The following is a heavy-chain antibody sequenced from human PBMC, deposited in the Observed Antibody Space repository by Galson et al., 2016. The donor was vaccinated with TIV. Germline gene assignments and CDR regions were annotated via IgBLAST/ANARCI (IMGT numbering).Heavy chain of an antibody. D-gene: IGHD3-3*01. CDR2: INQDGSKT. J-gene: IGHJ2*01. V-gene: IGHV3-7*01. CDR1: EFTFSRYW. CDR3: AREGELRFLEWIPHWYFDL. Sequence: SLRLSCAASEFTFSRYWMSWVRQAPGQGLEWVANINQDGSKTHYMDSVKGRFSISRDNAKNTVSLQMKSLSAEDTAVYFCAREGELRFLEWIPHWYFDLWSRGSSVIVSS.